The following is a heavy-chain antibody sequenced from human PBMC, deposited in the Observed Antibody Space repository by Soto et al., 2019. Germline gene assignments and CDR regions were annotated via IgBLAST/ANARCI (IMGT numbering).Heavy chain of an antibody. J-gene: IGHJ4*02. V-gene: IGHV3-23*01. CDR2: LSGNGGDT. D-gene: IGHD6-6*01. Sequence: GGSLRLSCAASGFTFAAYAMSWVRQAPGKGLEWVSVLSGNGGDTYYADSVKGRFAISRDTLKNTLYLQMNSLRAEDTAVYYCARVTGLVDPFDYWGQGTLVTVSS. CDR1: GFTFAAYA. CDR3: ARVTGLVDPFDY.